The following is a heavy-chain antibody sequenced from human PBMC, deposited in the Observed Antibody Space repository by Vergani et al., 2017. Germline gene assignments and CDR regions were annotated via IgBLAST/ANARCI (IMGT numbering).Heavy chain of an antibody. V-gene: IGHV3-7*01. CDR2: IKQDGSEK. Sequence: EVQLVESGGGLVQPGGSLRLSCAASGFTFSSYWMSWVRQAPGKGLGWVANIKQDGSEKYYVDSVKGRFTISRDNAKNSLYLQMNSLRAEDTAVYYCARGHYYGSGNGEDDAFDIWGQGTMVTVSS. CDR3: ARGHYYGSGNGEDDAFDI. D-gene: IGHD3-10*01. J-gene: IGHJ3*02. CDR1: GFTFSSYW.